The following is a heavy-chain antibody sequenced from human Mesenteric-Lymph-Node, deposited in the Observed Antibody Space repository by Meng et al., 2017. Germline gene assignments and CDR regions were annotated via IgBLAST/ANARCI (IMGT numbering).Heavy chain of an antibody. CDR3: ARSLRDIVVVPAALPFDP. J-gene: IGHJ5*02. Sequence: SVKVSCKTSGYIFTSYGISWVRQAPGQGLEWMGGIIPVFGTANYAQKFQGRVTITTDESTSTAYMELSSLRSEDTAVYYCARSLRDIVVVPAALPFDPWGQGTLVTVSS. CDR1: GYIFTSYG. V-gene: IGHV1-69*05. CDR2: IIPVFGTA. D-gene: IGHD2-2*01.